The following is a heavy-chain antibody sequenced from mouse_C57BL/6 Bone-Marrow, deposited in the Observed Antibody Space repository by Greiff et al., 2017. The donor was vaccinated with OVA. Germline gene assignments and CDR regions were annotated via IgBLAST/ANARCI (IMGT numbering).Heavy chain of an antibody. CDR2: INPGSGGT. CDR3: ARAGTWYFDV. V-gene: IGHV1-54*01. J-gene: IGHJ1*03. Sequence: VQLQQSGAELVRPGTSVKVSCKASGYAFTNYLIEWVKQRPGQGLEWIGVINPGSGGTNYNETFKGKATLTADKSSSTAYMQLSSLTSEDSAVYFCARAGTWYFDVWGTGTTVTVSS. CDR1: GYAFTNYL. D-gene: IGHD4-1*01.